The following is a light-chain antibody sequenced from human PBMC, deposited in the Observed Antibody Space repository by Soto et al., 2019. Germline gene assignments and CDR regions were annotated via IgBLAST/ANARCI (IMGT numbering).Light chain of an antibody. J-gene: IGLJ2*01. CDR2: EDN. CDR1: GGSIASNY. V-gene: IGLV6-57*01. Sequence: NFMLTQPHSLSESPGKTVTISCTRSGGSIASNYVQWHQQRPGSSPTTIIYEDNQRPSGVPDRFSGSVDTSSNSASLTISGLKTEDEADYYCHSYDSDGQVFGEGTKLTVL. CDR3: HSYDSDGQV.